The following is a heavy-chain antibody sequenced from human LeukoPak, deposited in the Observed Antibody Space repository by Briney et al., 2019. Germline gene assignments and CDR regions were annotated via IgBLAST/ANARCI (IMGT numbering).Heavy chain of an antibody. J-gene: IGHJ4*02. V-gene: IGHV2-70*11. CDR1: GFSLSTSGMC. D-gene: IGHD6-19*01. CDR3: ARPKQWLDYFDY. CDR2: IDWDDDK. Sequence: SGPALVKPTQTLTLTCTFSGFSLSTSGMCVNWIRQPPGKALEWLARIDWDDDKYYSTSLKTRLTISKDTSKNQVVLTMTNMDPVDTATYYCARPKQWLDYFDYWGQGTLVTVSS.